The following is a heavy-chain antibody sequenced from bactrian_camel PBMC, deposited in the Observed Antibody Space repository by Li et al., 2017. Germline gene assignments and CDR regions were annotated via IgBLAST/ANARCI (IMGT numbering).Heavy chain of an antibody. J-gene: IGHJ4*01. Sequence: HVQLVESGGGSVQAGGSLRLSCVASGYTFSALSMGWFRQAPGKEREGVAAIDSDGRTSYADSVKGRITISQDNAKNTLYLQMNSLKPEDTGTYYCALGPIRSRLYGGDWLLSHCYEYDYWGQGTQVTVS. V-gene: IGHV3S53*01. CDR2: IDSDGRT. CDR3: ALGPIRSRLYGGDWLLSHCYEYDY. CDR1: GYTFSALS. D-gene: IGHD6*01.